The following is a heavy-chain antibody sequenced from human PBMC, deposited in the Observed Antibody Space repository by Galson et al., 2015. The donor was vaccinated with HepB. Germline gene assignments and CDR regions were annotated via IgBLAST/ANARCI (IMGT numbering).Heavy chain of an antibody. CDR3: AREVAYCGGDCYIYIEDAFDI. CDR2: IYYSGST. CDR1: GGSISSSSYY. Sequence: ETLSLTCTVSGGSISSSSYYWGWIRQPPGKGLEWIGSIYYSGSTYYNPSLKSRVTISVDTSKNQFSLKLSSVTAADTAVYYCAREVAYCGGDCYIYIEDAFDIWGQGTMVTVSS. D-gene: IGHD2-21*02. V-gene: IGHV4-39*07. J-gene: IGHJ3*02.